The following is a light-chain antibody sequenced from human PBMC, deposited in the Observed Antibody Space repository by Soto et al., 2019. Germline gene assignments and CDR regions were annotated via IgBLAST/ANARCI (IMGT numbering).Light chain of an antibody. Sequence: EIVMTQSPATLSVSLGERATLSCRASQSVSSNLVWYQQKPGQAPRLLIYGASTRATGIPARFSGSGSGTEFTLTISSLQSEDFAVYYCHQYDNWPPWTFGQGTKVDIK. V-gene: IGKV3D-15*01. CDR3: HQYDNWPPWT. J-gene: IGKJ1*01. CDR1: QSVSSN. CDR2: GAS.